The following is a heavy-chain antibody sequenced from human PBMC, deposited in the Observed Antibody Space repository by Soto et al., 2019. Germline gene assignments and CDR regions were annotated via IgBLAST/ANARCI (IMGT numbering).Heavy chain of an antibody. CDR3: AKDLTNRYCSGGGCYSVDY. Sequence: GGSLRLSCAASGFTFSSYAMSWVRQAPGKGLEWVSAISGSGGSTYYADSVKGRFTISRDNSKNTLYLQMNSLRAEDTAVYYCAKDLTNRYCSGGGCYSVDYWGQGTLVTVSS. CDR1: GFTFSSYA. D-gene: IGHD2-15*01. J-gene: IGHJ4*02. CDR2: ISGSGGST. V-gene: IGHV3-23*01.